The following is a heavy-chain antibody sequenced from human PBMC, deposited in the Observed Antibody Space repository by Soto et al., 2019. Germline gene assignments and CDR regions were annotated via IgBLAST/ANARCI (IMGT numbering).Heavy chain of an antibody. CDR1: GGSFSGYY. J-gene: IGHJ5*02. CDR3: ARRITMVRGVIIGKPYNWFDP. Sequence: ASETLSLTCAVYGGSFSGYYWSWIRQPPGKGLEWIGEINHSGSTNYNPSLKSRVTISVDTSKNQFSLKLSSVTAADTAVYYCARRITMVRGVIIGKPYNWFDPWGQGTLVTVSS. D-gene: IGHD3-10*01. V-gene: IGHV4-34*01. CDR2: INHSGST.